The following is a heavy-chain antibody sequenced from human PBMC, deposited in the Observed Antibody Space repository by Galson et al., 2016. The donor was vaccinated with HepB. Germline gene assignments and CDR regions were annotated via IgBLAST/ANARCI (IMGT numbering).Heavy chain of an antibody. Sequence: SLRLSCAASGFSFSDYYMSWIRQAPGRGLEWIGYISDSGHTTSYADSLKGRFTISRDNAKNSVHLQMNSLRADDTAVYFCARGETTYVFWGQGTLVTVSS. D-gene: IGHD1-14*01. CDR3: ARGETTYVF. V-gene: IGHV3-11*01. J-gene: IGHJ4*02. CDR1: GFSFSDYY. CDR2: ISDSGHTT.